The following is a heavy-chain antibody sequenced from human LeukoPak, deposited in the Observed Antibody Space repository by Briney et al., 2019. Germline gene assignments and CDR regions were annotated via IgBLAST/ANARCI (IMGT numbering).Heavy chain of an antibody. V-gene: IGHV3-30*02. CDR1: GFTFSSYG. D-gene: IGHD1-26*01. Sequence: GGSLRLSCAAAGFTFSSYGMLCVPHAPGQGLEGVAFIRYDGSNKYYADSVKGRFTISRDNSKNTLYLQMNSLRAEDTAVYYCAKDLVGATRASGDYWGEGTLVPVSS. J-gene: IGHJ4*02. CDR2: IRYDGSNK. CDR3: AKDLVGATRASGDY.